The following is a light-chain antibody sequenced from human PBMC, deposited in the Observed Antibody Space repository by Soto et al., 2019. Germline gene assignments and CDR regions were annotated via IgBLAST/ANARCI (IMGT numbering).Light chain of an antibody. CDR3: QHYHSYPYT. Sequence: DIQMTQSPSTLSASVGARVTITCRASQTISSWLAWYQQKPGKAPKLLIYKASSLESGVPSRFSGSESGTEFTLTISSLQPDDLATYYCQHYHSYPYTFGQGTKLEIK. V-gene: IGKV1-5*03. J-gene: IGKJ2*01. CDR1: QTISSW. CDR2: KAS.